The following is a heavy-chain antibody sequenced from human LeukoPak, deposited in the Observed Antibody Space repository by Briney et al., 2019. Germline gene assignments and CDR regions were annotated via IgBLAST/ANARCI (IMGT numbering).Heavy chain of an antibody. CDR1: AFTFSSYG. J-gene: IGHJ4*02. Sequence: GRSLRLSCAAAAFTFSSYGMHWVRQAPGKGLEWVAIISYDGTNKYYADSVKGRFTISRDNPKNTLYLQMNSLRAEDTAVYYSAKEALPEYDDFWSGYYTAYFAYWGQGGLLTASS. CDR3: AKEALPEYDDFWSGYYTAYFAY. D-gene: IGHD3-3*01. CDR2: ISYDGTNK. V-gene: IGHV3-30*18.